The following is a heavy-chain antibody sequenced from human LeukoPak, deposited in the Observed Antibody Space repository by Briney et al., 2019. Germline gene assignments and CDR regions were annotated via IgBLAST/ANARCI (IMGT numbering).Heavy chain of an antibody. CDR2: FDPEDGET. Sequence: ASVKVSCKVSGYTLTELSMHWVRQAPGKGLEWMGGFDPEDGETIYAQKFQGRVTMTEDTSTDTAYMELSSLRSEDTAVYYCATARAMVRGVIPFDYWGQGTLVTVSS. CDR3: ATARAMVRGVIPFDY. CDR1: GYTLTELS. V-gene: IGHV1-24*01. J-gene: IGHJ4*02. D-gene: IGHD3-10*01.